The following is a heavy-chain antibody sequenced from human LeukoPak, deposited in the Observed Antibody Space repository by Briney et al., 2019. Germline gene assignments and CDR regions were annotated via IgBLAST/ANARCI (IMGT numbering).Heavy chain of an antibody. CDR1: GFTFSSYG. CDR3: AKDSGVSDIHVFDY. V-gene: IGHV3-33*06. Sequence: PGGSLRLSCAASGFTFSSYGMHWVRQAPGRGLEWVAVIWYDGSNTYSADSVKGRFTISKDNSKNTLYLQMNSLRAEDTAVYYCAKDSGVSDIHVFDYWGQGTLVTVSS. J-gene: IGHJ4*02. D-gene: IGHD3-9*01. CDR2: IWYDGSNT.